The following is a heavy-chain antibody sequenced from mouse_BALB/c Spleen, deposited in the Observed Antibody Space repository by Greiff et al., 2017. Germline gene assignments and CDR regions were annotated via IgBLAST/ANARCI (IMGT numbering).Heavy chain of an antibody. CDR3: VRHYGNYPYYYAMDY. CDR1: GFTFNTYA. CDR2: IRSKSNNYAT. D-gene: IGHD2-1*01. V-gene: IGHV10-1*02. J-gene: IGHJ4*01. Sequence: DVMLVESGGGLVQPKGSLKLSCAASGFTFNTYAMNWVRQAPGKGLEWVARIRSKSNNYATYYADSVKDRFTISRDDSQSMLYLQMNNLKTEDTAMYYCVRHYGNYPYYYAMDYWGQGTSVTVSS.